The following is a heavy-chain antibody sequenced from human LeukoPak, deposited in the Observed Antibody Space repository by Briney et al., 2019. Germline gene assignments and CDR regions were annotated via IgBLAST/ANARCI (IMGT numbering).Heavy chain of an antibody. D-gene: IGHD5-12*01. CDR3: AKDIVATIGGEDPGDDAFDI. J-gene: IGHJ3*02. CDR1: GFTFEDYA. V-gene: IGHV3-9*01. CDR2: ISWNSSSI. Sequence: QSGGSLRLSCAASGFTFEDYAMHWVRQAPGKGLEWVSGISWNSSSIGYADSVKGRFTISRDNAKNSLYLQMSSLRAEDTALYYCAKDIVATIGGEDPGDDAFDIWGQGTMVTVSS.